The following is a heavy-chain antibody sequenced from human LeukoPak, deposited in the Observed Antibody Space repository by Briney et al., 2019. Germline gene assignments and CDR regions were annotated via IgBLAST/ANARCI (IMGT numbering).Heavy chain of an antibody. D-gene: IGHD1-14*01. CDR1: GFTVSGNC. Sequence: GGSLRLSCAASGFTVSGNCMSWVRQAPGKGPEWVAHIKENGNEQYYADSVKGRFTISRDNVKQSLGLQMNSLRVEDTAVYYCARGPGDFDASDIWGQGTMVTVSS. J-gene: IGHJ3*02. CDR3: ARGPGDFDASDI. CDR2: IKENGNEQ. V-gene: IGHV3-7*01.